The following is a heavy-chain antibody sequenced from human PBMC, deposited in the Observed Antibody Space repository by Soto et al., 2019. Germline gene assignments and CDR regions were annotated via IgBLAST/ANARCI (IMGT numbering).Heavy chain of an antibody. D-gene: IGHD3-16*01. CDR3: AQELWGVAFDI. CDR1: GLMFRSYA. Sequence: PGASLRLSCAASGLMFRSYAMHWVRQAPGKGLEWMAAISGSGGSTFYADSVKGRFTISRDNSKNTLYLQMNSLRAEDTAVYYCAQELWGVAFDIWGQGKMVTVS. V-gene: IGHV3-23*01. J-gene: IGHJ3*02. CDR2: ISGSGGST.